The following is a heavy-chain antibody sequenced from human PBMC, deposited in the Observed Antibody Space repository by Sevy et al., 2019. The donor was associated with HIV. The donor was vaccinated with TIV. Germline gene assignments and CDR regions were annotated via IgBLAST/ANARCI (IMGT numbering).Heavy chain of an antibody. V-gene: IGHV4-39*02. CDR1: GGSISAKNYF. CDR3: AREAFKHGYQPHYFDN. J-gene: IGHJ4*02. D-gene: IGHD5-18*01. Sequence: SETLSLTCSLSGGSISAKNYFWGWIRQPPGKGLEWIGSVYYSGSASYSPSLQSRVGISVDTSKNNFSLKLSSLNATDTAFYYCAREAFKHGYQPHYFDNWSQGTLVTVSS. CDR2: VYYSGSA.